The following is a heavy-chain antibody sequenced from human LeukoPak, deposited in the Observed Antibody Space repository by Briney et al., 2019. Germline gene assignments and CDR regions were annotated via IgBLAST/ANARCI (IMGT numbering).Heavy chain of an antibody. Sequence: GGSLRLSCAASGFTFDDYAMHWVRQAPGKGLEWVSGISWSSGSIGYADSVKGRFTISRDNAKNSLYLQMNSLTAEDTALYYCAKVSDSSGSFDYWGQGTLVTVSS. V-gene: IGHV3-9*01. J-gene: IGHJ4*02. CDR3: AKVSDSSGSFDY. D-gene: IGHD3-22*01. CDR1: GFTFDDYA. CDR2: ISWSSGSI.